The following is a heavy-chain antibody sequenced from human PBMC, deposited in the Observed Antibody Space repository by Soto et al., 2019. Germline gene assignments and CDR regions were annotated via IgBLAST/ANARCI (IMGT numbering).Heavy chain of an antibody. CDR2: IIHIFGTA. J-gene: IGHJ6*02. Sequence: QVQLVQSGAEVKKPGSSVKVSCKASGGTFSSYAISWVRQAPGQGLEWMGGIIHIFGTANYAQKFQGRVTIREDESTSTSYMELSGMRSEHTAGCYWASNGRSCRTHYYYSGLDVRCQETTDTDSS. D-gene: IGHD2-8*01. CDR3: ASNGRSCRTHYYYSGLDV. V-gene: IGHV1-69*12. CDR1: GGTFSSYA.